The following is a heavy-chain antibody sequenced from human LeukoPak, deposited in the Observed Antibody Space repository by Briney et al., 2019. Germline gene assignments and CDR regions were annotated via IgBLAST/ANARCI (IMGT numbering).Heavy chain of an antibody. CDR1: GFTFSSYS. CDR2: ISTTGSTI. D-gene: IGHD3-3*01. J-gene: IGHJ4*02. Sequence: GGSLRLSCAASGFTFSSYSMNWVRQAPGKGLEWVSYISTTGSTIYYADSVRGRFTISRDNAKNSLYLQMSSLRADDTAVYYCARDRETIFGVGDFWGQGTLVTVSS. V-gene: IGHV3-48*04. CDR3: ARDRETIFGVGDF.